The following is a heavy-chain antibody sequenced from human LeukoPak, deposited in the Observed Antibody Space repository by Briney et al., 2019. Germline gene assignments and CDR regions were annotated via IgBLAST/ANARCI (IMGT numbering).Heavy chain of an antibody. D-gene: IGHD2-8*01. Sequence: PGRSLRLSCTASGFTFGDYAMSWFRQAPGKGLEWVGFIRSKAYGGTTEYAASVKGRFTISRDDSKSIAYLQMNSLKTEDTAVYYCTREFQGNGFDYWGQGTLVTASS. CDR3: TREFQGNGFDY. V-gene: IGHV3-49*03. J-gene: IGHJ4*02. CDR2: IRSKAYGGTT. CDR1: GFTFGDYA.